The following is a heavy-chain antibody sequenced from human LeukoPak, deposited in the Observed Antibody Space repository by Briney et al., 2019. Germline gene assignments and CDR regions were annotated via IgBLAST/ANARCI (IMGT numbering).Heavy chain of an antibody. J-gene: IGHJ5*02. Sequence: SETLSLTCTVSGGSISSYYWSWIRQPAGKGLEWIGRIYTSGSTNYNPSLKSRVTMSVDTSKNQFSLRLSSVNAADTAVYFCAREVTSGGLNWLDPWGQGTLVTVSS. D-gene: IGHD2-21*02. V-gene: IGHV4-4*07. CDR2: IYTSGST. CDR1: GGSISSYY. CDR3: AREVTSGGLNWLDP.